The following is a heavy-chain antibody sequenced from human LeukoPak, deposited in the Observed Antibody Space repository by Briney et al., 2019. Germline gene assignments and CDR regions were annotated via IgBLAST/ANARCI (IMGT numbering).Heavy chain of an antibody. CDR2: IKQDGSEK. CDR3: ASWGPYYYGSGSYYKSYYFDY. J-gene: IGHJ4*02. CDR1: GFTFSSYW. D-gene: IGHD3-10*01. Sequence: GGSLRLSCAASGFTFSSYWMSWVRQAPGKGLEWVANIKQDGSEKYYVDSVKGRFTISRDNAKNSLYLQMNSLRAEGTAVYYCASWGPYYYGSGSYYKSYYFDYWGQGTLVTVSS. V-gene: IGHV3-7*01.